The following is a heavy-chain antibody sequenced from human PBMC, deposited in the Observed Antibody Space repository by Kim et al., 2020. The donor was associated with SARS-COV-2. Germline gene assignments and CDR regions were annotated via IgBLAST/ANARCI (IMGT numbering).Heavy chain of an antibody. J-gene: IGHJ3*01. V-gene: IGHV3-23*01. CDR3: AKDRAGYSYGYDAFDL. Sequence: DSVKGRFSSSRDNSKNTLYLQMNSLRAEDTAVYYCAKDRAGYSYGYDAFDLWGQGTMVTVAS. D-gene: IGHD5-18*01.